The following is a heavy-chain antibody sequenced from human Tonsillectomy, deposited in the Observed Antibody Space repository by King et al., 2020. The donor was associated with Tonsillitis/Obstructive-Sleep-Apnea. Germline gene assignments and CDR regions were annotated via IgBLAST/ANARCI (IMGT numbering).Heavy chain of an antibody. V-gene: IGHV4-34*01. CDR3: ARRHSVSVVPFDY. Sequence: HVQLQQWGAGLLKPSETLSLTCAVYGESFSGHYWSWIRQPPGKGLEWIGEINHSGSTNYNPSLKSRVTISVDTSKHQFSLNLSSVTAADTAVYYCARRHSVSVVPFDYWGQGTLVTVSS. CDR2: INHSGST. CDR1: GESFSGHY. J-gene: IGHJ4*02. D-gene: IGHD5/OR15-5a*01.